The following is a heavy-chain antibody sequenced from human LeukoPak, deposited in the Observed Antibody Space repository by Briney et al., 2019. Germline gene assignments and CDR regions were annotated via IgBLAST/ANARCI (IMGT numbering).Heavy chain of an antibody. V-gene: IGHV3-33*01. CDR1: GFTFSSYG. J-gene: IGHJ3*02. D-gene: IGHD5-18*01. Sequence: GGSLRLSCAASGFTFSSYGMHWVRQAPGKGLEWVAVIWYDGSNKYYADSVKGRFTISRDNSKNTLYLQMSSLRAEDTAVYYCARDPGYSYGWRDDAFDIWGQGTMVTVSS. CDR2: IWYDGSNK. CDR3: ARDPGYSYGWRDDAFDI.